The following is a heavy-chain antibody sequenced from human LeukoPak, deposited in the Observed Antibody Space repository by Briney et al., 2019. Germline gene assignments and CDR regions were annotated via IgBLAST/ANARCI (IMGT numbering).Heavy chain of an antibody. V-gene: IGHV3-49*03. Sequence: PGGSLRLSCTASGFTFGDYAMSWFRQAPGKGLEGVGFIRSKAYGGTTEYAASVKGRFTISRDDSKSIAYLQMNSLKTEDTAVYYCTATAYGDNIDYWGQGTLVTVSS. CDR2: IRSKAYGGTT. CDR1: GFTFGDYA. D-gene: IGHD4-17*01. J-gene: IGHJ4*02. CDR3: TATAYGDNIDY.